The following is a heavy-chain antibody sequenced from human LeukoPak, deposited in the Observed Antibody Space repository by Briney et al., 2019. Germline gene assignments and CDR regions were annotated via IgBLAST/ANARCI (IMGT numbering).Heavy chain of an antibody. Sequence: GGSLRLSCAASGFTFSTYSMNWVRQAPGKGLEWVSYISSSTSTIYYADSVKGRFTISRDNAKNSLYLQMNSLRAEDTAVYYCARDTILEDAFDIWGQGTMVTVSS. V-gene: IGHV3-48*01. D-gene: IGHD3-3*01. J-gene: IGHJ3*02. CDR2: ISSSTSTI. CDR3: ARDTILEDAFDI. CDR1: GFTFSTYS.